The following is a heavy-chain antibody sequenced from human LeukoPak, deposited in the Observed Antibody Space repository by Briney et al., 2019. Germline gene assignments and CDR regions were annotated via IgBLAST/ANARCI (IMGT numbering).Heavy chain of an antibody. J-gene: IGHJ4*02. CDR1: GGSISSGSYY. Sequence: SETLSLTCTVSGGSISSGSYYWSWIRQPAGKGLEWIGRIYTSGSTNYNPSLKSRVTISVDTSKNQFSLKLSSVTAADTAVYYCARAPYYGSGTRDWGQGTLVTVSS. D-gene: IGHD3-10*01. CDR3: ARAPYYGSGTRD. CDR2: IYTSGST. V-gene: IGHV4-61*02.